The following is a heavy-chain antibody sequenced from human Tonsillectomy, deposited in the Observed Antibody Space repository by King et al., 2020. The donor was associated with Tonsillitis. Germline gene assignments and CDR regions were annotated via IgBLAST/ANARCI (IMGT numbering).Heavy chain of an antibody. CDR3: ARPADSSAYLGWFDP. CDR2: INHSGST. J-gene: IGHJ5*02. Sequence: VQLQQWGAGLLKPSETLSLTCAVYGGSFSDYYWSWIRQPPGKGLEWIGEINHSGSTNYNPSLKSRVTISVDTSKNQFSLKLSSVTAADTAVYYCARPADSSAYLGWFDPWGQGTLVTVSS. CDR1: GGSFSDYY. V-gene: IGHV4-34*01. D-gene: IGHD3-22*01.